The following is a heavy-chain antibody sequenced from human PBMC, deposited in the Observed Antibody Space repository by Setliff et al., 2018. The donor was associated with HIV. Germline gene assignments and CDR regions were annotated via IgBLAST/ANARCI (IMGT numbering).Heavy chain of an antibody. Sequence: GGSLRLSCAASGFTFTSYAMSWVRQAPGKGLEWVSAISGSAGSTYYADSVKGRFTISRDNSKNTLYRQMNSLRAEDTAVYYCARSRAAGFDYWGQGTLVTVSS. CDR2: ISGSAGST. V-gene: IGHV3-23*01. D-gene: IGHD6-13*01. J-gene: IGHJ4*02. CDR1: GFTFTSYA. CDR3: ARSRAAGFDY.